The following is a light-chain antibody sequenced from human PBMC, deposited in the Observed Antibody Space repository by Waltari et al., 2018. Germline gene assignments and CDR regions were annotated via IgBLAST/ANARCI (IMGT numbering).Light chain of an antibody. V-gene: IGKV3-20*01. CDR2: GAS. CDR3: QQYGSSIMYT. CDR1: QSLTKKY. J-gene: IGKJ2*01. Sequence: IVLTQSPGTLSLAPGERAALSCRASQSLTKKYLAWYQQKPGQAPRLLIYGASSRAACIPDRFSGSGSGTDFTLTISRLEPEDFGVYYCQQYGSSIMYTFGQGTKLEIK.